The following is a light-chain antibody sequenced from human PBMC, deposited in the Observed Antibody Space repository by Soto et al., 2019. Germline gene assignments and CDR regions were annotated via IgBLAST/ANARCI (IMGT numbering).Light chain of an antibody. CDR3: QQRSNLIT. J-gene: IGKJ5*01. CDR1: QSVSSY. V-gene: IGKV3-11*01. Sequence: EIVLTQSPATLSLSPGERATLSCRASQSVSSYLAWYQQKPGQAPRLLIYDASNRAPGIPARFSGTGSGTDFTLTISSLEPEDFAVYYCQQRSNLITFGKGTRLEIK. CDR2: DAS.